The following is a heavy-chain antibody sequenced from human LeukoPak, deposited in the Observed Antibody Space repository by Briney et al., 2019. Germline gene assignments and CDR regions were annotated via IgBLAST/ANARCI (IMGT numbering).Heavy chain of an antibody. V-gene: IGHV4-31*03. J-gene: IGHJ5*02. Sequence: SETLSLTCTVSGGSISSGGYYWSWIRQHPGKGLEWIGYIYYSGSTYYNPSLKSRVTISVDTSKNQFSLKLSSVTAADTAVYYCARSGFGELPPFDPWGQGTLVTVSS. D-gene: IGHD3-10*01. CDR1: GGSISSGGYY. CDR3: ARSGFGELPPFDP. CDR2: IYYSGST.